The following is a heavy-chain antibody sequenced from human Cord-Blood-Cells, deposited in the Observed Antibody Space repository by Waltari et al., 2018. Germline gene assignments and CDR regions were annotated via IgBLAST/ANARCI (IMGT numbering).Heavy chain of an antibody. D-gene: IGHD4-17*01. Sequence: EVQLVESGGGLVQPGGSLRLSCAASGFTFSSYWMHWVRQAPGKGLVCVSRINSDGSSTSYADSVKGRFTISRDNAKNTLYLQMNRLRAEDTAVYYCARSIRLPTVTTYYYYYGMDVWGQGTTVTVSS. CDR1: GFTFSSYW. CDR3: ARSIRLPTVTTYYYYYGMDV. CDR2: INSDGSST. J-gene: IGHJ6*02. V-gene: IGHV3-74*01.